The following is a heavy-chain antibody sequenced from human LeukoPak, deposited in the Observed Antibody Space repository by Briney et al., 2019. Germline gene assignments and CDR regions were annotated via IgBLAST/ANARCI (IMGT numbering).Heavy chain of an antibody. D-gene: IGHD3-3*01. V-gene: IGHV4-59*01. CDR2: IYYSGST. CDR3: ARVATRYYDFWSGYPYYFDY. J-gene: IGHJ4*02. Sequence: SETLSLTCTVSGGSISSYYWSWIRQPPGKGLEWIGYIYYSGSTNYNPSLKSRVTISVDTSKNQFSLKLSSVTAADTAVYYCARVATRYYDFWSGYPYYFDYWGQGTLVTVSS. CDR1: GGSISSYY.